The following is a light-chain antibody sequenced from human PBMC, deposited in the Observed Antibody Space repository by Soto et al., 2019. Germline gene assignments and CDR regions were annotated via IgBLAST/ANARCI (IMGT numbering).Light chain of an antibody. Sequence: DIQMTQSPSSLSASVGYRLTITCRGSHGISSWLAWYEQKPGKAPSLLIYKASSLASGVPSRFSGSGSGTEFTLTISSLQPDDFATYYCEQYKTVGQGTKVDIK. J-gene: IGKJ1*01. V-gene: IGKV1-5*03. CDR2: KAS. CDR1: HGISSW. CDR3: EQYKT.